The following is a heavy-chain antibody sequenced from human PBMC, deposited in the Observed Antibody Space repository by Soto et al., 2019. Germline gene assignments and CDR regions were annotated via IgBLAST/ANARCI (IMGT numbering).Heavy chain of an antibody. CDR2: ISSSSSYI. CDR1: GFTFSSYS. D-gene: IGHD3-10*01. Sequence: RGSLRLSCAASGFTFSSYSMNWVRQAPGKGLEWVSSISSSSSYIYYADSVKGRFTISRDNAKNSLYLQMNSLRAEDTAVYYCASFYGSGSYAENDAFDIWGQGTMVTVSS. CDR3: ASFYGSGSYAENDAFDI. V-gene: IGHV3-21*01. J-gene: IGHJ3*02.